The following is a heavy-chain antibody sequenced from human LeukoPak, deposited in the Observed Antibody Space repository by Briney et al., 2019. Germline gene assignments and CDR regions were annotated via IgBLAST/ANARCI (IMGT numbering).Heavy chain of an antibody. J-gene: IGHJ2*01. V-gene: IGHV4-61*02. CDR1: GGSISSGSYY. CDR2: IYTSGST. CDR3: ALMVYTLGWYFDL. Sequence: SETLSLTCTVSGGSISSGSYYWSWIRQPAGKGLEWIGRIYTSGSTNYNPSLKSRVTISVDTSKNQFSPKLSSVTAADTAVYYCALMVYTLGWYFDLWGRGTLVTVS. D-gene: IGHD2-8*01.